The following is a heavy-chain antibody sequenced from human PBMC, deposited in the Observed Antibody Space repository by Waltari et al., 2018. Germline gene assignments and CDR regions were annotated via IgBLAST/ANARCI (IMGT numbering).Heavy chain of an antibody. CDR3: AKDLGIEGDYFDY. V-gene: IGHV3-23*04. CDR1: GFTFSSYA. Sequence: EVQLVESGGGLVQPGGSLRLSCAASGFTFSSYAMSWVRQAPGKGLGWVSAISGSGGSTYYAESGKGRFTISRDNSKNTLYLQMNSLRAEDTAVYYCAKDLGIEGDYFDYWGQGTLVTVSS. D-gene: IGHD7-27*01. CDR2: ISGSGGST. J-gene: IGHJ4*02.